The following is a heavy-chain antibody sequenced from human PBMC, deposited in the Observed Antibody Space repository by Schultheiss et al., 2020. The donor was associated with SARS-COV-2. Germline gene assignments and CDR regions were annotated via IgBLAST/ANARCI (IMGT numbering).Heavy chain of an antibody. J-gene: IGHJ3*02. CDR3: ARDNPMVQGVIIDAFDI. CDR2: ISSSSSTI. CDR1: GFTFSRYW. D-gene: IGHD3-10*01. Sequence: GGSLRLSCAASGFTFSRYWMSWVRQAPGKGLEWVSYISSSSSTIYYADSVKGRFTISRDNAKNSLYLQMNSLRDEDTAVYYCARDNPMVQGVIIDAFDIWGQGTMVTVSS. V-gene: IGHV3-48*02.